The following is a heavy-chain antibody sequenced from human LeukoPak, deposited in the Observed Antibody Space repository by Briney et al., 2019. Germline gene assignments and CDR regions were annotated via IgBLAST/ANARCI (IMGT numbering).Heavy chain of an antibody. J-gene: IGHJ4*02. CDR2: IRYDGSNK. CDR1: GFTFSSYG. V-gene: IGHV3-30*02. Sequence: GGSLRLSCAASGFTFSSYGMHWVRQAPGKGLEWVAFIRYDGSNKYYADSVKGRFTISRDNSKNTLYLQMNSLRAEDTAVYYCARQRASHYYDSSGYYPTKYYFDYWGQGTLVTVSS. CDR3: ARQRASHYYDSSGYYPTKYYFDY. D-gene: IGHD3-22*01.